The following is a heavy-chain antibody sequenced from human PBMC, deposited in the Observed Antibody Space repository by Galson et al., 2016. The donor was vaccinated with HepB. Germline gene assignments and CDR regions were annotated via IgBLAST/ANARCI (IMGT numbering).Heavy chain of an antibody. CDR2: ISFDGIKK. CDR1: GFTFSTYA. CDR3: ARDPDWSYSFYFDY. V-gene: IGHV3-30*04. Sequence: SLRLSCAASGFTFSTYAMHWVRQAPGKGPEWLAVISFDGIKKYYAYSVKGRFTISRDNSKNTLHLQMDSLRAEDTAVYYCARDPDWSYSFYFDYWGQGTLVTVSS. J-gene: IGHJ4*02. D-gene: IGHD1-26*01.